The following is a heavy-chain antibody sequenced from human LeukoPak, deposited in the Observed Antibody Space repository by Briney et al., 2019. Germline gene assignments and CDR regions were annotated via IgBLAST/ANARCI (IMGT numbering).Heavy chain of an antibody. Sequence: SETLSLTCIVSGGSINSGGFYWSWIRQRPGEGLEWIGYVYYSGSTFYSPSLKSRVTISVDTSRSQFSLKLRSVTAADTAVYYCARDMSVAHWSFDLWGRGTLVTVSS. V-gene: IGHV4-31*03. J-gene: IGHJ2*01. CDR2: VYYSGST. D-gene: IGHD3-10*02. CDR1: GGSINSGGFY. CDR3: ARDMSVAHWSFDL.